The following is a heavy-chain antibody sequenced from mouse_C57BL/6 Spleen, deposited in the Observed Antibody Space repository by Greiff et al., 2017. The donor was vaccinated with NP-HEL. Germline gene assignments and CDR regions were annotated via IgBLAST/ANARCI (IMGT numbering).Heavy chain of an antibody. D-gene: IGHD2-4*01. CDR3: ARGDYDGTEAWFAY. V-gene: IGHV5-16*01. Sequence: DVQLVESEGGLVQPGSSMKLSCTASGFTFSDYYMAWVRQVPEKGLEWVANINYDGSSTYYLDSLKSRFIISRDNAKNILYLQMSSLKSEDTATYYCARGDYDGTEAWFAYWGQGTLVTVSA. CDR1: GFTFSDYY. J-gene: IGHJ3*01. CDR2: INYDGSST.